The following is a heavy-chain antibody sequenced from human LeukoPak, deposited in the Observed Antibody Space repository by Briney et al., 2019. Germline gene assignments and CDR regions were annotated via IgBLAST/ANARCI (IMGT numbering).Heavy chain of an antibody. CDR1: GFTFSNYW. CDR3: ARKGGTRGPLNY. D-gene: IGHD2-8*01. CDR2: IKQDGSET. J-gene: IGHJ4*02. Sequence: GGSLRLSCAASGFTFSNYWMSWVRQAPGKGLEWVANIKQDGSETYYVDSVKGRFAISRDNAKNSLFLQMNSLTAEDTAVYYCARKGGTRGPLNYWGQGTLVTVSS. V-gene: IGHV3-7*01.